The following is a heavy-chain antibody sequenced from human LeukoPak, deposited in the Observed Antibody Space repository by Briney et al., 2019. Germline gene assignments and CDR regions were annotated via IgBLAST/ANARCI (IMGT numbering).Heavy chain of an antibody. CDR3: ASNVLSSFHM. Sequence: GGSLRLSCAASGFTFSSYWMSWVRQAPGKGLEWVANIKEDGSERYYVDSVKGRFTISRDNAKNLLFVQMNSLRAEDTAVYYCASNVLSSFHMWGPGTMVTVSS. CDR2: IKEDGSER. V-gene: IGHV3-7*01. CDR1: GFTFSSYW. J-gene: IGHJ3*02. D-gene: IGHD3-10*01.